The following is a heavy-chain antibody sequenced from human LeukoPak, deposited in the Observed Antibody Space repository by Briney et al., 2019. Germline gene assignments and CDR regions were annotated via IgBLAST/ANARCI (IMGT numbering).Heavy chain of an antibody. D-gene: IGHD6-13*01. Sequence: GSLRLSCAASRFPFSSYSMNWVRQAPGKGLEWVSSISCISSYIYYADSVKGRFTISRDNAKNSLYLQMNSLRAEDTALYYCASSWGSSWYLDYWGQGTLVTVSS. J-gene: IGHJ4*02. CDR2: ISCISSYI. V-gene: IGHV3-21*01. CDR3: ASSWGSSWYLDY. CDR1: RFPFSSYS.